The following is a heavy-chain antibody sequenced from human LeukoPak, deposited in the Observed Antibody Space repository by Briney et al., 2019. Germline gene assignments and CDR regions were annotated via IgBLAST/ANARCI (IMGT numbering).Heavy chain of an antibody. CDR1: GFTFSDYY. D-gene: IGHD4-23*01. CDR2: ISSSGSTI. CDR3: AREGATVVNPGFDY. J-gene: IGHJ4*02. V-gene: IGHV3-11*01. Sequence: GGSLRLSCAASGFTFSDYYMSWIRQAPEKGLEWVSYISSSGSTIYYADSVKRRFTISRDNAKNSLYLQMNSLRAEDTAVYYCAREGATVVNPGFDYWGQGTLVTVSS.